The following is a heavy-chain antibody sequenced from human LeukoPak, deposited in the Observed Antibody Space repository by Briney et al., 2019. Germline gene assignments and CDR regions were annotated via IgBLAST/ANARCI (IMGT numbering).Heavy chain of an antibody. CDR2: MNPNSGNT. J-gene: IGHJ4*02. Sequence: ASVKVSCKASGYTFTSYGISWVRQATGQGLEWMGWMNPNSGNTGYAQKFQGRVTMTRNTSISTAYMELSSLRSEDTAVYYCARRLLGYCSSSSCNSYYFDYWGQGALVTVSS. V-gene: IGHV1-8*02. CDR1: GYTFTSYG. D-gene: IGHD2-2*01. CDR3: ARRLLGYCSSSSCNSYYFDY.